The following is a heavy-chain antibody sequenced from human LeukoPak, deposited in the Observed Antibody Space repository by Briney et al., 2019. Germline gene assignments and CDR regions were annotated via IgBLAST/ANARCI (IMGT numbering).Heavy chain of an antibody. J-gene: IGHJ4*02. CDR1: GFTVSSNY. CDR2: TYTGGDT. V-gene: IGHV3-53*01. Sequence: GGSLRLSCAASGFTVSSNYMSWVRQAPGKGLEWVSVTYTGGDTYYADSVKGRFTISRDNSKNTLYLQMNSLRAEDTAVYYCAKELWFGEPDWGQGTLVTVSS. D-gene: IGHD3-10*01. CDR3: AKELWFGEPD.